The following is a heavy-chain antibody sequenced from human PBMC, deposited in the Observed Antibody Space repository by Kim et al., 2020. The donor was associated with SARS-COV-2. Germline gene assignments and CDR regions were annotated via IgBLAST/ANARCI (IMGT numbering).Heavy chain of an antibody. J-gene: IGHJ4*01. CDR3: ARGRGYCSSTSCYYFDY. Sequence: SETLSLTCAVYGGSFSGYYWSWIRQPPGKGLEWIGEINHSGSTNYNPSLKSRVTISVDTSKNQFSLKLSSVTAADTAVYYCARGRGYCSSTSCYYFDYWG. V-gene: IGHV4-34*01. D-gene: IGHD2-2*01. CDR2: INHSGST. CDR1: GGSFSGYY.